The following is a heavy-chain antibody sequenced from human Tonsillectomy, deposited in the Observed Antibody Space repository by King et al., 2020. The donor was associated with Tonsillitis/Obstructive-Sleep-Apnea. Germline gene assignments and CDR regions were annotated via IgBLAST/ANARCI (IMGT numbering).Heavy chain of an antibody. D-gene: IGHD5-18*01. CDR3: ARTRYSYGYHFDY. CDR1: GGSISSYY. V-gene: IGHV4-59*08. CDR2: IYYSGST. J-gene: IGHJ4*02. Sequence: VQLQESGPGLVKPSETLSLTCTVSGGSISSYYWSWIRQPPGKGLEWIGYIYYSGSTNYNPSLKSRVTISVDTSKNQFSLKLSSGTAADTAVYYCARTRYSYGYHFDYWGQGTLVTVSS.